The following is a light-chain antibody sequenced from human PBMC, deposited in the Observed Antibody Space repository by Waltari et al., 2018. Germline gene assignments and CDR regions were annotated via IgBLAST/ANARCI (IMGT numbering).Light chain of an antibody. CDR3: SSYTSSSTLVV. CDR2: EVS. J-gene: IGLJ2*01. CDR1: SSDVGGYNF. Sequence: QSALTQPASVSGSPGQSITISCTGTSSDVGGYNFVSWYQQHPGKAPKLMIYEVSERPSGVSNRFSGSKSGSTASLTISGLQAEDEADYYCSSYTSSSTLVVFGGGTKLTVL. V-gene: IGLV2-14*01.